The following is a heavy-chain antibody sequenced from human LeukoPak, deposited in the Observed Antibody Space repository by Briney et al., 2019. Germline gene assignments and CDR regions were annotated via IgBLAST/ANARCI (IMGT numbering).Heavy chain of an antibody. CDR3: ARGRDNYNLDY. CDR1: GGSISSNNYY. CDR2: IYYTGST. D-gene: IGHD5-24*01. V-gene: IGHV4-39*01. Sequence: SETLSLTCSVSGGSISSNNYYWGWIRQPPGKGLGWIGSIYYTGSTYNNPSLKARVTISADASKNQFSLKLNSVTAADTAVYYCARGRDNYNLDYWGQGTLVTVSS. J-gene: IGHJ4*02.